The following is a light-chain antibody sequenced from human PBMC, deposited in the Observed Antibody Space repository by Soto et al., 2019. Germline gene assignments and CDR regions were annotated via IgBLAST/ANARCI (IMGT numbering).Light chain of an antibody. J-gene: IGKJ5*01. CDR2: GAS. CDR1: QSISSW. Sequence: DIQMTQSPSSLSASVGDRFTVACRASQSISSWLAWYQQKPGKAPKLLIYGASILENGVPSRFSGSGSGTEFTLTITSLQPDDFATDYCQQYNSYSTFGQGTRLEIK. V-gene: IGKV1-5*03. CDR3: QQYNSYST.